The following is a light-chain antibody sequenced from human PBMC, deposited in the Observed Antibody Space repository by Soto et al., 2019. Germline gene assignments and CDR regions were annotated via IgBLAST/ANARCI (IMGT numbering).Light chain of an antibody. CDR1: QSIGRW. CDR2: DAS. J-gene: IGKJ1*01. V-gene: IGKV1-5*01. CDR3: QQYNSYSRT. Sequence: DIQMTQSPSTLSASVGDRVTITCRASQSIGRWLAWYQQKPGKAPNLLIYDASSLQSGVPSRFSASGSGTEFTLTISSLQPDDFAAYYCQQYNSYSRTFGQGTKVDIK.